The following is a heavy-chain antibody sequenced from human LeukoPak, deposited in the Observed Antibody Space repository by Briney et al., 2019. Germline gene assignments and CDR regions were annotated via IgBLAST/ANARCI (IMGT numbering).Heavy chain of an antibody. V-gene: IGHV3-74*01. CDR2: ISSDGSST. CDR1: GFTFSNYW. CDR3: VRLVYCSGGSCRDY. Sequence: GGSLRLSCAASGFTFSNYWMHWVRQAPGKGLVWVSRISSDGSSTSYADSVKGRFTISRDNAKNTLYLQMNSPRAEDTAVYYCVRLVYCSGGSCRDYWGQGTLVTVSS. J-gene: IGHJ4*02. D-gene: IGHD2-15*01.